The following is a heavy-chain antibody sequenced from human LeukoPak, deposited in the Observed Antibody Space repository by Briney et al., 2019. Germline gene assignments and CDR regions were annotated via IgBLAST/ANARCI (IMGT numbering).Heavy chain of an antibody. D-gene: IGHD6-19*01. Sequence: SETLSLTCAVYGGSFSGYYWSWIRQPPGKGLEWIGEINRSGSTNYNPSLKSRVTISVDTSKNQFSLKLNSVTAADTAVYYCARGGGQWRRGYYFDYWGQGTLVTVSS. V-gene: IGHV4-34*01. J-gene: IGHJ4*02. CDR2: INRSGST. CDR1: GGSFSGYY. CDR3: ARGGGQWRRGYYFDY.